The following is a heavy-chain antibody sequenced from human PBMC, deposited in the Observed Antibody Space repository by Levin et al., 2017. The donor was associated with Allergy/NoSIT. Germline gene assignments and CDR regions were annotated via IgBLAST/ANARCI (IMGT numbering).Heavy chain of an antibody. CDR3: AKDINSYGKYYYYGMDV. D-gene: IGHD5-18*01. CDR1: GFTFDDYA. CDR2: ISWNSGSI. Sequence: GGSLKLSCAASGFTFDDYAMHWVRQAPGKGLEWVSGISWNSGSIGYADSVKGRFTISRDNAKNSLYLQMNSLRAEDTALYYCAKDINSYGKYYYYGMDVWGQGTTVTVSS. J-gene: IGHJ6*02. V-gene: IGHV3-9*01.